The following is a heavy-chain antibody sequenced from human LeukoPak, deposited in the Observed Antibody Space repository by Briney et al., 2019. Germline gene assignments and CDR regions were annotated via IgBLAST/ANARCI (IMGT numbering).Heavy chain of an antibody. J-gene: IGHJ5*02. V-gene: IGHV1-8*01. CDR2: MNPKSGNP. CDR1: GYTFTSYD. CDR3: ARRSYGLVLFHTHNWFDP. Sequence: ASVKVSCKASGYTFTSYDLNWVRQATGQGLEWMGWMNPKSGNPGYAQKSQGRVTITRNTSISTAYIELSSLRSEDTAVYYCARRSYGLVLFHTHNWFDPWGQGTLVTVSS. D-gene: IGHD3-16*01.